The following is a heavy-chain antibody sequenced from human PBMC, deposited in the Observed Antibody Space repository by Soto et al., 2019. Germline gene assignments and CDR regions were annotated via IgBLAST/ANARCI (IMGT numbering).Heavy chain of an antibody. CDR1: GFTFSSYA. CDR2: ISGSGGST. CDR3: AKPPLGATPSNSPRRYYFDY. J-gene: IGHJ4*02. V-gene: IGHV3-23*01. D-gene: IGHD1-26*01. Sequence: EVQLLESGGGLVQPGGSLRLSCAASGFTFSSYAMSWVRQAPGKGLEWVSAISGSGGSTYYAYCVKGRFTISRNNSKNTLYLQMNSLRAEDTAVYYCAKPPLGATPSNSPRRYYFDYWGQGTLVTVSS.